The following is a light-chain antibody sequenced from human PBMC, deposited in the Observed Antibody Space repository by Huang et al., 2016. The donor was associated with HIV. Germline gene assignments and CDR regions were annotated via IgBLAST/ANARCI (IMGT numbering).Light chain of an antibody. CDR3: QQYNNWPPLT. Sequence: EIVMTQSPATLSVSPGERVTLSCRASQSVSIDLAWYQQKPGQAPRLVIYGSSTRATGIPTRFSGSWSGTEFTLTISSLQSEDFAVYYCQQYNNWPPLTFGGGTKVEIK. V-gene: IGKV3-15*01. CDR2: GSS. CDR1: QSVSID. J-gene: IGKJ4*01.